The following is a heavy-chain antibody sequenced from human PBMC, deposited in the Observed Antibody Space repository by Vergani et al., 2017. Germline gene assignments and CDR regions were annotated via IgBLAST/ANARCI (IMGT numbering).Heavy chain of an antibody. D-gene: IGHD6-19*01. V-gene: IGHV3-33*01. Sequence: QVQLVESGGGVVQPGRSLRLSCAASGFTFSSYGMHWVRQAPGKGLEWVAVIWYDGSNKYYADSVKGRFTISRDNSKNTLYLQMNSLRAEDTAVYYCARDRKQWRLFDYGGQGTLVTVSS. CDR3: ARDRKQWRLFDY. CDR1: GFTFSSYG. CDR2: IWYDGSNK. J-gene: IGHJ4*02.